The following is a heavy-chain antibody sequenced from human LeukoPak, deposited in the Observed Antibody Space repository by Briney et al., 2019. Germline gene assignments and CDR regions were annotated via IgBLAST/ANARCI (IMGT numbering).Heavy chain of an antibody. CDR2: IYYSGST. J-gene: IGHJ4*02. D-gene: IGHD3-22*01. V-gene: IGHV4-39*07. CDR1: GGSISSSSYY. CDR3: ARDTYYYDSSGYYYHGGFDY. Sequence: PSETLSLTCTVSGGSISSSSYYWGWIRQPPGKGLEWIGSIYYSGSTYYNPSLKSRVTISVDTSKNQFSLKLSSVTAADTAVYYCARDTYYYDSSGYYYHGGFDYWGQGTLVTVSS.